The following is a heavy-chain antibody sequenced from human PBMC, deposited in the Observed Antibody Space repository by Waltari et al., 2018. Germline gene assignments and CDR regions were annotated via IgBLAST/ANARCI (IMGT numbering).Heavy chain of an antibody. CDR2: IYYSGST. CDR1: GGSISSSSYY. V-gene: IGHV4-39*07. D-gene: IGHD2-15*01. J-gene: IGHJ5*02. Sequence: QLQLQESGPGLVKPSETLSLTCTVSGGSISSSSYYWGWIRQPPGKGLEWSGSIYYSGSTYYNPSLKSRVTISVDTSKNQFSLKLSSVTAADTAVYYCARADIVVVVATGKFDPWGQGTLVTVSS. CDR3: ARADIVVVVATGKFDP.